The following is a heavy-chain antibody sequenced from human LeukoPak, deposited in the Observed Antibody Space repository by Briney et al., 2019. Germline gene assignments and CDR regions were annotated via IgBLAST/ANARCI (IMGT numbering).Heavy chain of an antibody. CDR3: ARGRRRSSDARWFDH. V-gene: IGHV1-8*03. CDR2: MNPNSGNT. D-gene: IGHD6-6*01. CDR1: GYTFTRYD. Sequence: ASVKVSCKASGYTFTRYDINLVRQATGQGLEWMGWMNPNSGNTGYAQKFQGRVTITTNTSISTAYMELSSLRSEDTAVYYCARGRRRSSDARWFDHWGQGTLVTVSS. J-gene: IGHJ5*02.